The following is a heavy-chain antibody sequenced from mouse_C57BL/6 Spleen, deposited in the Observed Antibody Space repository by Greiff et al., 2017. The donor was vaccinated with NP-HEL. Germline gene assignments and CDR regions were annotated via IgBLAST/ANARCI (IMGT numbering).Heavy chain of an antibody. CDR3: TRGQGNSWFAY. CDR2: IDPETGGT. D-gene: IGHD2-1*01. CDR1: GYTFTDYE. J-gene: IGHJ3*01. Sequence: VQLQQSGAELVRPGASVTLSCKASGYTFTDYEMHWVKQTPVHGLEWIGAIDPETGGTAYNQKFKGKAILTADKSSSTAYMELRSLTSEDSAVYYCTRGQGNSWFAYWGQGTLVTVAA. V-gene: IGHV1-15*01.